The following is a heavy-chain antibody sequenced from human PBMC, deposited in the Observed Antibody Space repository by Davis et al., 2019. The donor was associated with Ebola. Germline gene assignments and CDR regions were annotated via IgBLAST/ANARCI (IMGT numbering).Heavy chain of an antibody. V-gene: IGHV1-24*01. J-gene: IGHJ6*02. CDR3: ASEYYDILTGYRHYGMDV. Sequence: ASVNVSCKVSGYTLTELSMHWVRQAPGKGLEWMGGFDPEDGETIYAQKFQGWVTMTRDTSISTAYMELSRLRSDDTAVYYCASEYYDILTGYRHYGMDVWGQGTTVTVSS. CDR1: GYTLTELS. CDR2: FDPEDGET. D-gene: IGHD3-9*01.